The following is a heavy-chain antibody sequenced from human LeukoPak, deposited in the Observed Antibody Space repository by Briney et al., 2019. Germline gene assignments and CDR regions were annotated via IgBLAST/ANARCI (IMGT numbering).Heavy chain of an antibody. CDR3: ARVGYSSSWAPNYMDV. CDR2: ISSSGSTI. D-gene: IGHD6-13*01. Sequence: PGGSLRLSCAASGFTFSSYEMNWVRQAPGKGLEWVSYISSSGSTIYYADSVKGRFTISRDNAKNSLYLQMNSLRAEDTAVYYCARVGYSSSWAPNYMDVWGKGTTVTVSS. V-gene: IGHV3-48*03. CDR1: GFTFSSYE. J-gene: IGHJ6*03.